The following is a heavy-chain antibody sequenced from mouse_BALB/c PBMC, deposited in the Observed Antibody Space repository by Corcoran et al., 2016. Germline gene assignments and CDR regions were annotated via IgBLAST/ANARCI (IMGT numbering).Heavy chain of an antibody. CDR3: ARSRDGNYVVY. CDR2: IDPANGNT. Sequence: EVQLQQSGAELVKPGASVKLSCTASGFNIKDTYMHWMNQRPEQGLEWIGRIDPANGNTKYDPKFQGKATLTADTSSNTAFLQLSSLTSEDTAVYYWARSRDGNYVVYGGQGTTLTVSS. J-gene: IGHJ2*01. D-gene: IGHD2-3*01. CDR1: GFNIKDTY. V-gene: IGHV14-3*02.